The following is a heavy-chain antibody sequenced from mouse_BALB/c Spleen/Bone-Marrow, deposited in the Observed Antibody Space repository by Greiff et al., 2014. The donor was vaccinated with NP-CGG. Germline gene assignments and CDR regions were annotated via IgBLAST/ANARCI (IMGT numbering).Heavy chain of an antibody. Sequence: VQLQQSGADLVKPGASVKMSCKAFGYPFTTYPIEWMRQNHGKNLEWIGNFHPYDDDTKYNEQFKGKAKLTVDKSSTTVSLELSRLTSDDSAVYYCARGAYGLFDYWGQGTTLTVSS. CDR2: FHPYDDDT. CDR1: GYPFTTYP. V-gene: IGHV1-47*01. CDR3: ARGAYGLFDY. J-gene: IGHJ2*01. D-gene: IGHD6-5*01.